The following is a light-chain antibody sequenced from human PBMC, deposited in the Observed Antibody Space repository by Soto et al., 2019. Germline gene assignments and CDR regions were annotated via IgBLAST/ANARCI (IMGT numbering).Light chain of an antibody. Sequence: DIQMTQSPSTLSASVGDRVTITCRASQSISSWLAWYQQKPGKAPKLLIYDASSLESGVPSRFSGGGSGTEFNLTISSLQPDDFATYYCQQYNSYPYPFGQGTKLEI. J-gene: IGKJ2*01. V-gene: IGKV1-5*01. CDR1: QSISSW. CDR3: QQYNSYPYP. CDR2: DAS.